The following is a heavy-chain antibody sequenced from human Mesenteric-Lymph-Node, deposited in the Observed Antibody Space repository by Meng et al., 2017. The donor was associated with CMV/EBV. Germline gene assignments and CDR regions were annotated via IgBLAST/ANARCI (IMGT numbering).Heavy chain of an antibody. D-gene: IGHD7-27*01. J-gene: IGHJ3*02. CDR1: GYTFTSYY. CDR2: INPSGGST. V-gene: IGHV1-46*01. CDR3: ARGSRVQNWGFRRGGDAFDI. Sequence: ASVKVSCKASGYTFTSYYMHWVRQAPGQGLEWMGIINPSGGSTSYAQKFQGRVTMTRDTSTSTVYMELSSLRSEDTAVYYCARGSRVQNWGFRRGGDAFDIWGQGTMVTVSS.